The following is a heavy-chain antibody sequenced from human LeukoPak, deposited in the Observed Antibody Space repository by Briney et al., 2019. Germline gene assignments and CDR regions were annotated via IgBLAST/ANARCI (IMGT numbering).Heavy chain of an antibody. Sequence: ASVKVSCKASGYTFTSYYMHWVRQAPGQGLEWMGMINPSGGSTSYAQKFQGRVTMTRDTSTSTVYMELSSLRSEDTAVYYCARERGTYYDSSGYSFDYWGQGTLVTVSS. D-gene: IGHD3-22*01. CDR3: ARERGTYYDSSGYSFDY. J-gene: IGHJ4*02. V-gene: IGHV1-46*01. CDR2: INPSGGST. CDR1: GYTFTSYY.